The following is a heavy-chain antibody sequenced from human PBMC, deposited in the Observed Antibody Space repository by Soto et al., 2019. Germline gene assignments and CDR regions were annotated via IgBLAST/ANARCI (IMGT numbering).Heavy chain of an antibody. CDR2: ISYDGRNV. CDR3: ARDSWGCDC. D-gene: IGHD6-19*01. V-gene: IGHV3-30*04. J-gene: IGHJ4*02. CDR1: GFIFRNYA. Sequence: QVELVESGGGVVQPGTSLRLSCAASGFIFRNYAMHWVRQAPGKGLEWVADISYDGRNVHYPDSVKGRFTISRDNSKNTLFLQMNNLRPEDTGVYHCARDSWGCDCWGQGTLVTASS.